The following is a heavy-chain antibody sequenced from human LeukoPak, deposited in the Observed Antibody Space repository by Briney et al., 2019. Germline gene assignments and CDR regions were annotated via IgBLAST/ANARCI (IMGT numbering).Heavy chain of an antibody. V-gene: IGHV5-51*01. CDR2: IYPGDSDT. Sequence: GESLKISCKGSGYSFTSYWIGWVRQMPGKGLEWMGIIYPGDSDTRYSPSFQGQVTISADKSISTAYLQWSSLKASDTAMYYCARQLGSTTGENAFDIWGQETMVTVSS. D-gene: IGHD2-2*01. J-gene: IGHJ3*02. CDR1: GYSFTSYW. CDR3: ARQLGSTTGENAFDI.